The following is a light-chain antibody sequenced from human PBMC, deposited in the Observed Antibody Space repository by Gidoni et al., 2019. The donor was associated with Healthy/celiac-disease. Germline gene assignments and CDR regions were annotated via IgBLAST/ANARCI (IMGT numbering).Light chain of an antibody. CDR3: LQDYNYPLT. Sequence: ALQMTQSPSSLSASVGDRVTLTCRASQGIRNDLGWYQQKPGKAPKLLIYAASSLQSGVPSRFSGSGSGTDFTLTISSLQPEDFATYYCLQDYNYPLTFGQGTKVEIK. V-gene: IGKV1-6*01. J-gene: IGKJ1*01. CDR2: AAS. CDR1: QGIRND.